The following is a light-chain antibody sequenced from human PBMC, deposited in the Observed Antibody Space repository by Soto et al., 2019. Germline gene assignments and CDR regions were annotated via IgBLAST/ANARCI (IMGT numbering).Light chain of an antibody. CDR2: DVS. V-gene: IGLV2-14*01. J-gene: IGLJ1*01. CDR1: SSDVGGYNY. CDR3: SSYRSSSTLV. Sequence: QAVLTQPASGSGSPGQSITISCTGNSSDVGGYNYVSWYQQHPGKAPKLMIYDVSNRPSGVSNRFSGSKSGNTASLTISGLQAEDEADYHCSSYRSSSTLVFGTGTKVTVL.